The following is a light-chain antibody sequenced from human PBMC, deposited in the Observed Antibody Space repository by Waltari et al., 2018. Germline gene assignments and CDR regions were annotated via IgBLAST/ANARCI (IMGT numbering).Light chain of an antibody. V-gene: IGLV4-69*01. J-gene: IGLJ3*02. CDR2: VNSDGSH. Sequence: QLVLTQSPSASASLGASVTLTCTLSSGHSSNVIEWHQQQPEKGPRYLMKVNSDGSHSKGDEIPDRFSGSSSGAERYLTISSLQSEDEADYYCQTGGHGTWVFGGGTKLTVL. CDR1: SGHSSNV. CDR3: QTGGHGTWV.